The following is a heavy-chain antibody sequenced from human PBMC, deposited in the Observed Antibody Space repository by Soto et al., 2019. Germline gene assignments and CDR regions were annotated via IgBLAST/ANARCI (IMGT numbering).Heavy chain of an antibody. CDR3: AGCTVETIVTSGWCHYLGP. V-gene: IGHV3-23*01. Sequence: EVQLLDSGGGLVQPGGSLRLSCAASGFTFSSSAMSWVRQAPGKGLEWVSAVSGSGGTTYYADSVKGRFTISRDNSKNTLYLQMNSLRAEDMAIYYCAGCTVETIVTSGWCHYLGPWGQGTLVTVSS. D-gene: IGHD6-19*01. CDR1: GFTFSSSA. CDR2: VSGSGGTT. J-gene: IGHJ5*02.